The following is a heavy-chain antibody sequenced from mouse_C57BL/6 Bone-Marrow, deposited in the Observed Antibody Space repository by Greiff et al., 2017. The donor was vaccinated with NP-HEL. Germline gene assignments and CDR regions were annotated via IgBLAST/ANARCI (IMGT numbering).Heavy chain of an antibody. J-gene: IGHJ1*03. V-gene: IGHV1-26*01. CDR1: GYTFTDYY. CDR3: ARFPYYGSSYIYWYFDV. CDR2: INPNNGGT. D-gene: IGHD1-1*01. Sequence: VQLQQSGPELVKPGASVKISCKASGYTFTDYYMNWVKQSHGKSLEWIGDINPNNGGTSYNQKFKGKATLTVDKSSSTAYMELRSLTSEDSAVYYCARFPYYGSSYIYWYFDVWGTGTTVTVSS.